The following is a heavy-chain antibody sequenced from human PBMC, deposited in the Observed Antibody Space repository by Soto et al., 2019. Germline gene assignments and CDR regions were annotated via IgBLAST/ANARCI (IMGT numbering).Heavy chain of an antibody. CDR1: GFTFSSYG. Sequence: GGSLRLSCAASGFTFSSYGMHWVRQAPGKGLEWVAVIWYDGSNKYYADSVKGRFTISRDNSKNTLYLQMNSLRAEDTAVYYCARDEDSSFGNYGYFDYWGQGTLVTVSS. D-gene: IGHD4-4*01. J-gene: IGHJ4*02. CDR2: IWYDGSNK. V-gene: IGHV3-33*08. CDR3: ARDEDSSFGNYGYFDY.